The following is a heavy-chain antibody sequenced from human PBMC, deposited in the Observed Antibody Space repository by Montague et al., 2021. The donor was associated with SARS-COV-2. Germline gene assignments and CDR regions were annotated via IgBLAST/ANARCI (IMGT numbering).Heavy chain of an antibody. Sequence: SETLSLTCEVSGGSIRSYYWSWFRQSPGKGLEWIGYVHYTGSTKYNPSLKTRVTLSLDTPKNHFSLRLNSVTAADTAVYYCAREQTICFIANCVTYFALWGMGTLVSVYS. CDR2: VHYTGST. D-gene: IGHD1-1*01. CDR3: AREQTICFIANCVTYFAL. J-gene: IGHJ4*02. CDR1: GGSIRSYY. V-gene: IGHV4-59*01.